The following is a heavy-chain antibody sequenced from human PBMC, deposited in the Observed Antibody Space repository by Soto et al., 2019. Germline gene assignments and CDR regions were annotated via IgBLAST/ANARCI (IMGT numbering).Heavy chain of an antibody. V-gene: IGHV1-2*02. Sequence: ASVKVSCKASGYTFTGHYIHWVRQAPEQGPEWMGEIGPESGATRYAQKFQGRVTMTRDTSITTVYMELKNLSPDDTAVYYCGRGRSGQMVVFYRGQGTPVTVSS. CDR1: GYTFTGHY. CDR3: GRGRSGQMVVFY. CDR2: IGPESGAT. D-gene: IGHD1-26*01. J-gene: IGHJ4*02.